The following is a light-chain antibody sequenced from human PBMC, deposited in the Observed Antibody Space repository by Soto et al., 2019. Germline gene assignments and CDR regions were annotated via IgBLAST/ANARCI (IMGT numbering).Light chain of an antibody. CDR3: QESYSTPIT. J-gene: IGKJ5*01. CDR1: QSVRSY. V-gene: IGKV1-39*01. CDR2: AAS. Sequence: EIQMTESPSSLSASVGDTITITCGASQSVRSYLNWYQQKPGKAPKILIYAASNLQSGVPSRFSGSGSGTDFTLTISSLQPEDVVTYFCQESYSTPITFGQGTRLEIK.